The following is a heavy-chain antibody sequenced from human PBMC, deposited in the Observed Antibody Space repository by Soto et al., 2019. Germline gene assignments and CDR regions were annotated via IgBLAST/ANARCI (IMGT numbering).Heavy chain of an antibody. CDR1: GFTLSNYR. Sequence: EVQLVESGGGLVQPGGSLRLSCAASGFTLSNYRMHWVRQPPGKGLLWVSRIESDGSNTDCADSVEGRFTISRDNAKNTLYLQMNSLRAEDTAVYYCARDFEGFAYWGQGTLVTVSS. CDR3: ARDFEGFAY. CDR2: IESDGSNT. J-gene: IGHJ4*02. V-gene: IGHV3-74*01. D-gene: IGHD3-9*01.